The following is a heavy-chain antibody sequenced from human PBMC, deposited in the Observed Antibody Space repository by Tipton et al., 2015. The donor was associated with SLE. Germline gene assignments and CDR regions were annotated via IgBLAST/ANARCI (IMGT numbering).Heavy chain of an antibody. J-gene: IGHJ4*02. V-gene: IGHV1-18*04. CDR1: GYTFTDYY. Sequence: QSGPEVKKPGASVKVSCKASGYTFTDYYIHWVRQAPGQGLEWMGWISAYNAYTNYAQKLQGRVTMTTDTSTSTAYMELRSLRSDDTAVYYCASASGSWYGEDSFDYWGQGTLVTVSS. CDR3: ASASGSWYGEDSFDY. CDR2: ISAYNAYT. D-gene: IGHD6-13*01.